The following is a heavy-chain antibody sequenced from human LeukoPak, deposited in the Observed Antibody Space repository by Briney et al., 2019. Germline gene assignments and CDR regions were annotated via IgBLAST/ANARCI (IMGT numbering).Heavy chain of an antibody. CDR3: TTNPHTWIQPSGDY. V-gene: IGHV3-15*01. D-gene: IGHD5-18*01. Sequence: MSGGSLRLSCAASGFTFSNAWMNWVRQAPGKGLEWVGRIKSKTAGGTTDYAAPVKGRFTISRDDSKNTLYLQMNSLKTEDTAVYYCTTNPHTWIQPSGDYWGQGTLVTVSS. CDR1: GFTFSNAW. J-gene: IGHJ4*01. CDR2: IKSKTAGGTT.